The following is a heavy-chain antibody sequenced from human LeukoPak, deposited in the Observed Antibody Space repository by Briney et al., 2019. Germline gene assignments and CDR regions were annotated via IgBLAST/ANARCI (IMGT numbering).Heavy chain of an antibody. J-gene: IGHJ5*02. V-gene: IGHV1-3*01. CDR2: INAGNGHT. CDR3: ARENYYDSSGYQRWFDP. CDR1: GFTFTNYA. D-gene: IGHD3-22*01. Sequence: ASVKVSCKASGFTFTNYAIQWVRQAPGQRLEWMGWINAGNGHTRYSQRFQGRVTITRGTSATTAYMEVTSLRSEDTAVYYCARENYYDSSGYQRWFDPWGQGTLVTVSS.